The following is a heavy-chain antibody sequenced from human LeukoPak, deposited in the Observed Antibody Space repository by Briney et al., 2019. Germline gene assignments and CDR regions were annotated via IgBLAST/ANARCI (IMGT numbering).Heavy chain of an antibody. CDR3: ARSSIGYYYYYYMDV. Sequence: GESLKISCKGSGYSFTSYWIGWVRQMPRKGLEWMGIIYPGDSDTRYSPSFQGQVTISADKSISTAYLQWSSLKASDTAMYYCARSSIGYYYYYYMDVWGKGTTVTVSS. V-gene: IGHV5-51*01. J-gene: IGHJ6*03. CDR1: GYSFTSYW. D-gene: IGHD6-6*01. CDR2: IYPGDSDT.